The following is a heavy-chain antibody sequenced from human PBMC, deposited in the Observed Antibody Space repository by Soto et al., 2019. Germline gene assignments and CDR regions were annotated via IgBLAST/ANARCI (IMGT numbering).Heavy chain of an antibody. CDR2: ISAYNGNT. J-gene: IGHJ4*02. CDR3: ASMKHYYDSSGYLDY. D-gene: IGHD3-22*01. CDR1: GYIFTSYG. Sequence: QVQLVQSGAEVKKPGASVKVSCKASGYIFTSYGISWVRQASGQGLEWMGWISAYNGNTNYAQKLQGRVTMTTDTSTSTAYMELRSLRSDDTAVYYCASMKHYYDSSGYLDYWGQGTLVTVSS. V-gene: IGHV1-18*01.